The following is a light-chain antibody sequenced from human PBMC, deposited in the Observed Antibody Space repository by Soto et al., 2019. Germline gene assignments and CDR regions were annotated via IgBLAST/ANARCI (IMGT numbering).Light chain of an antibody. CDR1: SSDLGSYNF. J-gene: IGLJ2*01. CDR2: EGS. Sequence: QSALTQPASVSGSPGQSITISCTGTSSDLGSYNFVSWYQHHTGKAPKLVIYEGSKRPSGVSNRCFGSKSGNTASLTISGLQAEDEADYYCCSYAPGRSAVFGGGTKLTVL. CDR3: CSYAPGRSAV. V-gene: IGLV2-23*01.